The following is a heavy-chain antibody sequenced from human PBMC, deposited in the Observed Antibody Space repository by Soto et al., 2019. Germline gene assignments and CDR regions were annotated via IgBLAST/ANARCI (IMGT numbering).Heavy chain of an antibody. CDR3: AGMPYTSGLRFDP. D-gene: IGHD6-19*01. V-gene: IGHV4-30-2*01. CDR2: TYQSGVT. Sequence: SETLSLTCNMSGDSYSISTYSWSWIRQPPGKALQWIGFTYQSGVTSYNPSLASRVSISLDRSNNQCSLKLKSVTAADTAVYFCAGMPYTSGLRFDPWGPGTLVTVSS. CDR1: GDSYSISTYS. J-gene: IGHJ5*02.